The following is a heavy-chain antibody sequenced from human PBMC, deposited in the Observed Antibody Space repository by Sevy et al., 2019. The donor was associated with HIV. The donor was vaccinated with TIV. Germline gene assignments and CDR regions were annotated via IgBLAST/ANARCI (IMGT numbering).Heavy chain of an antibody. Sequence: GGSLRLSCAVSGFTFSSAWMSWFRQTPGKRLEWVGPIESKIDGGTIYYAAPVKGRFSISRDDSKNTLFLQMNSLKTEDTAVYYCATDHPPEQLVSDYWGQGTLVTVSS. V-gene: IGHV3-15*04. D-gene: IGHD6-6*01. CDR1: GFTFSSAW. CDR3: ATDHPPEQLVSDY. CDR2: IESKIDGGTI. J-gene: IGHJ4*02.